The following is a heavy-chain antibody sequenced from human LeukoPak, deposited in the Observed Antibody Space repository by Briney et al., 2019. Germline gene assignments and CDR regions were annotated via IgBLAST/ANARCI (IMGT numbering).Heavy chain of an antibody. J-gene: IGHJ4*02. CDR3: AKDFGYSYVYDY. Sequence: GGPPRLSCAASGFTFSSYAMSWVRQAPGKGLEWVSAISGSGGSTYYADSVKGRFTISRDNSKNTLYLQMNSLRAEDTAVYYCAKDFGYSYVYDYWGQGTLVTVSS. CDR1: GFTFSSYA. V-gene: IGHV3-23*01. CDR2: ISGSGGST. D-gene: IGHD5-18*01.